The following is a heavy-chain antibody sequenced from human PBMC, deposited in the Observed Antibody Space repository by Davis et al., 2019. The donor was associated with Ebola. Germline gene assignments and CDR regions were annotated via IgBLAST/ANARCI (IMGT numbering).Heavy chain of an antibody. J-gene: IGHJ3*02. V-gene: IGHV1-2*04. D-gene: IGHD6-19*01. CDR2: INPNSGGT. CDR1: GYTFTGYY. CDR3: ARDQAMYSSGWSDAFDI. Sequence: ASVKVSCKASGYTFTGYYMHWVRQAPGQGLEWMGWINPNSGGTNYAQKFQGWVTMTRDTSISTAYMELSRLRSDDTAVYYCARDQAMYSSGWSDAFDIWGQGTMVTVSS.